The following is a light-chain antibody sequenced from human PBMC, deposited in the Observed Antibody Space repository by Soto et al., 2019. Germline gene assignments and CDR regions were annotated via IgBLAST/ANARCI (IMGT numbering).Light chain of an antibody. J-gene: IGKJ5*01. Sequence: EIVLTQSPGTLSLSPGERATLSCRASQSVSSIYLAWYQQKPGQAPRLLIYGASNRATGIPDRFSGSGSGTDFTLTISRLEPEDFAVYYCQQYGSSLITFGQGTRLEIK. CDR2: GAS. CDR3: QQYGSSLIT. CDR1: QSVSSIY. V-gene: IGKV3-20*01.